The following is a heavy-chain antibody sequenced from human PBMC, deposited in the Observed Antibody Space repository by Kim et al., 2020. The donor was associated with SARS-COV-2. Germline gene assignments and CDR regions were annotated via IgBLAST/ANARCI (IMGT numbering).Heavy chain of an antibody. CDR2: ISNDGNAN. CDR3: AREGGSSGRAGYFDY. CDR1: GFTFSGYP. J-gene: IGHJ4*02. V-gene: IGHV3-30-3*01. D-gene: IGHD6-19*01. Sequence: GGSLRLSCAASGFTFSGYPMHWVRQAPGDGLEWVAVISNDGNANSHADSVKGRFTISRDNSKNTLYLQMDSLRAEDTAVYYCAREGGSSGRAGYFDYWGQGTLVTVSS.